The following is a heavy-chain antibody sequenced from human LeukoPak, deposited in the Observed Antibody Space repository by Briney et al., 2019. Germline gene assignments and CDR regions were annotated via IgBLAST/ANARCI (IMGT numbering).Heavy chain of an antibody. J-gene: IGHJ3*02. Sequence: GGSLRLSCAASGFTFSNYAMSWVRQAPGKGLEWVSAISGSGGGTDYADSVKGRFTISGDNSKNTLYLQMNSLRAEDTAVYYCAKGWRVLMVYAADAFDIWGQGTMVTVSS. CDR2: ISGSGGGT. D-gene: IGHD2-8*01. V-gene: IGHV3-23*01. CDR3: AKGWRVLMVYAADAFDI. CDR1: GFTFSNYA.